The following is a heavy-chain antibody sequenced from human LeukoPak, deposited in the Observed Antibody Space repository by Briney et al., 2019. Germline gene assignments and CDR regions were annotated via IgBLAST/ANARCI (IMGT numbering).Heavy chain of an antibody. V-gene: IGHV3-74*01. CDR1: GFTFTTSW. J-gene: IGHJ3*01. CDR3: ARDQYSSTWYRGAFDV. Sequence: SGGSLRLSCAASGFTFTTSWMHWFRRAPGKGLVWVSRIESDGTSTTYADSVKGRFTISRDNAKNTLYLQMNSLRAEDTAVYYCARDQYSSTWYRGAFDVWGQGTMVSVSS. CDR2: IESDGTST. D-gene: IGHD6-13*01.